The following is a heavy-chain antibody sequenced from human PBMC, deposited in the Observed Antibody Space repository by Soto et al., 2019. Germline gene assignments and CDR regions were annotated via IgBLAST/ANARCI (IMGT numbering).Heavy chain of an antibody. Sequence: PGAPLKAWCKGSGDPCCCYWIGRVRQTARTGLAWMGIIYPGDSDTRYSPYLQGQVTISADKSISNAYLQWSSLKGSDAAMYYCARHLTYRSGWYIRYYYGKDVWGQGTTVTVTS. CDR1: GDPCCCYW. J-gene: IGHJ6*02. CDR3: ARHLTYRSGWYIRYYYGKDV. D-gene: IGHD6-19*01. CDR2: IYPGDSDT. V-gene: IGHV5-51*01.